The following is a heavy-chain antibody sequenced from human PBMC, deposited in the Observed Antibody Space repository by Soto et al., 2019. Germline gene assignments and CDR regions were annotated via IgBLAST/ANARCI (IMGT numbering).Heavy chain of an antibody. Sequence: GASVKVSWKVFGYTPTELSLHWGRQASGKSLDWIGCFDPEDGETIYAQKFQGRVTMTEDTSTDTAYMELSSLRSEDTAVYYCATKWLLRYGSGSYYFDYWGQGTLVTVSS. J-gene: IGHJ4*02. CDR2: FDPEDGET. D-gene: IGHD6-19*01. V-gene: IGHV1-24*01. CDR3: ATKWLLRYGSGSYYFDY. CDR1: GYTPTELS.